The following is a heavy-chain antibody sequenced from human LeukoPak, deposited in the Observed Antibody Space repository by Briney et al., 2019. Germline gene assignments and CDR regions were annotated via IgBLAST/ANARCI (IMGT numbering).Heavy chain of an antibody. V-gene: IGHV3-48*01. D-gene: IGHD3-3*01. CDR2: ISSSGSII. CDR3: ARDYDFWSGYYTGIFDY. Sequence: GGSLRLSCAASGFTFSSYAMSWVRQAPGKGLEWVSYISSSGSIIYYADSVKGRFTISRDNAKNSLYLQMNSLRAEDTAVYYCARDYDFWSGYYTGIFDYWGQGTLVTVSS. J-gene: IGHJ4*02. CDR1: GFTFSSYA.